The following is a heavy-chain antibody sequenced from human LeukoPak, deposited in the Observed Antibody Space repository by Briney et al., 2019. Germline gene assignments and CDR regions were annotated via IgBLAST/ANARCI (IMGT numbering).Heavy chain of an antibody. CDR2: IIPIFGTA. CDR1: GGTFSSYA. J-gene: IGHJ5*02. D-gene: IGHD6-13*01. Sequence: SVKVSCKASGGTFSSYAISWVRQAPGQGLEWMGRIIPIFGTANYAQKFQGRVTVTTDESTSTAYMELSSLRSEDTAVYYCARVSIAAAFNWFDPWGQGTLVTVSS. CDR3: ARVSIAAAFNWFDP. V-gene: IGHV1-69*05.